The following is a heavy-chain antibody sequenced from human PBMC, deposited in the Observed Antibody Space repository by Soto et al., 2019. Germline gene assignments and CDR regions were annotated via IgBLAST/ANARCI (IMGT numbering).Heavy chain of an antibody. V-gene: IGHV4-31*03. Sequence: TLSLTCTVSGGSISSGRYYWNWIRQHPGKGLEWIGYIYHSGNTYYNPSLKSRSSISLDTSKNQFSPKLDSVTVADTAVYYCRRLDNRFSEWLVTDTRGQGTLVTVSS. CDR2: IYHSGNT. D-gene: IGHD3-3*01. CDR1: GGSISSGRYY. CDR3: RRLDNRFSEWLVTDT. J-gene: IGHJ5*02.